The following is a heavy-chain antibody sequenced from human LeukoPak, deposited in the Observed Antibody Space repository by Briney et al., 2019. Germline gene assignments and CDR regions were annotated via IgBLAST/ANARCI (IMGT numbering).Heavy chain of an antibody. CDR3: ATLIRGYSYGYDY. D-gene: IGHD5-18*01. V-gene: IGHV1-2*02. CDR1: GYTFTGYY. J-gene: IGHJ4*02. Sequence: GASVKVSCKASGYTFTGYYMHWVRQAPGQGLEWMGWINPNSGGTNYAQKFQGRVTMTRDTSISTAYMELSRLRSDDTAVYYCATLIRGYSYGYDYWGQGTLVTVSS. CDR2: INPNSGGT.